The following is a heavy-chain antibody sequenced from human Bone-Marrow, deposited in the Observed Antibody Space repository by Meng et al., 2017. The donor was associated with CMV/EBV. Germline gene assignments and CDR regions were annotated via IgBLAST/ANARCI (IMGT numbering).Heavy chain of an antibody. CDR3: TRDHSSSSEFYYYYGMDV. V-gene: IGHV3-49*04. CDR1: GFTFGDYA. D-gene: IGHD6-6*01. J-gene: IGHJ6*02. CDR2: IRSKAYGGTT. Sequence: GESLKISCTASGFTFGDYAMSWVRQAPGKGLEWVGFIRSKAYGGTTEYAASVKGRFTISRDDSKSIAYLQMNSLKTEDTAVYYCTRDHSSSSEFYYYYGMDVCGQGTTVTVSS.